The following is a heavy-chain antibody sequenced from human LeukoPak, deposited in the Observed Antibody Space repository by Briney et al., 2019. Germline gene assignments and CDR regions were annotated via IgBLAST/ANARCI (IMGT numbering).Heavy chain of an antibody. Sequence: SETLSLTCTVSGGSISSSSYYWGWIRQPPGKGLEWIGNIYYSGTTNYNPSLKSRVTISVDTAKNQFSLRLTSVTAADTAIYYCTRRGLRYFDWPGWGQGTLVTVSS. CDR1: GGSISSSSYY. V-gene: IGHV4-39*01. CDR3: TRRGLRYFDWPG. J-gene: IGHJ4*02. CDR2: IYYSGTT. D-gene: IGHD3-9*01.